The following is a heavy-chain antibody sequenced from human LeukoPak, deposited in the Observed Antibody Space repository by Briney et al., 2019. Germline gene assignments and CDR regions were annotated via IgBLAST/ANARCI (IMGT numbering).Heavy chain of an antibody. J-gene: IGHJ4*02. CDR3: AKVGVVVPNISGY. Sequence: ASVKVSCKASGYSFTSYDINWVRQATGQGLEWMGWMNPNSGNTGYAQKFQGRVTMTRNTSISTAYMELSSLRSEDTAVYYCAKVGVVVPNISGYWGQGTLVTVSS. CDR1: GYSFTSYD. CDR2: MNPNSGNT. V-gene: IGHV1-8*01. D-gene: IGHD2-2*01.